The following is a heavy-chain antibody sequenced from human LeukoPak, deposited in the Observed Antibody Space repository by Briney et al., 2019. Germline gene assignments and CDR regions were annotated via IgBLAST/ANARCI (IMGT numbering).Heavy chain of an antibody. CDR2: IRYDGSNK. Sequence: LTGGSLRLSCAASGFTFSSYGMHWVRQAPGKGLEWVAFIRYDGSNKYYADSVKGRFTISRDNSKNTLYLQMNSLRAEDTALYYCAKGPSYSGLTHDAFDIWGQGTMVTVSS. V-gene: IGHV3-30*02. CDR3: AKGPSYSGLTHDAFDI. D-gene: IGHD5-12*01. CDR1: GFTFSSYG. J-gene: IGHJ3*02.